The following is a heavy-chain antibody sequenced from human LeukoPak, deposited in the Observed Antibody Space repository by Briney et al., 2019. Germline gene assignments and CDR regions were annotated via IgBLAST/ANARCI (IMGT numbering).Heavy chain of an antibody. CDR2: IYHSGST. Sequence: SETRSLTCAVSGYSIISGYFGGWIRQPPGKGLEWIGTIYHSGSTYYNPSLKSRVTISVDTSKNQFSLKLSSVTAADTAVYFCAKSGYDYPPYFDYWGQGTLVTVSS. CDR3: AKSGYDYPPYFDY. V-gene: IGHV4-38-2*01. CDR1: GYSIISGYF. D-gene: IGHD5-12*01. J-gene: IGHJ4*02.